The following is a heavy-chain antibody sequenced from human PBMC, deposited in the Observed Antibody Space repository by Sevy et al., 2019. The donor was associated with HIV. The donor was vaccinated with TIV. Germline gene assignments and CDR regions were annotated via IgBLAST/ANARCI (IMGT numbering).Heavy chain of an antibody. Sequence: GGSLRLSCAASGFSVSRIYMSWVRQAPGKGLEWVSVLYVGGSTYYADSVKGRFTISRDNSKNTLYLEMSSLRAEDTAIYYCARGRYDSTGYYIYDSFDIWGQGTMVTVSS. J-gene: IGHJ3*02. D-gene: IGHD3-22*01. CDR1: GFSVSRIY. CDR3: ARGRYDSTGYYIYDSFDI. V-gene: IGHV3-53*01. CDR2: LYVGGST.